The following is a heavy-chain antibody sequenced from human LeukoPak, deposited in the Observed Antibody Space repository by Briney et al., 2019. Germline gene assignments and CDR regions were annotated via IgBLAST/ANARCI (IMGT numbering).Heavy chain of an antibody. CDR3: ARVVVGAAHFDY. D-gene: IGHD1-26*01. CDR1: RGPISGYS. V-gene: IGHV4-59*01. CDR2: IYYSGDT. Sequence: SETLSLTCTVSRGPISGYSWSWIRQSPGGGLEWIGYIYYSGDTAYNPSLKSRVTISVDTSKNQFSLKLSSVTAADTAVYYCARVVVGAAHFDYWGQGTLVTVSS. J-gene: IGHJ4*02.